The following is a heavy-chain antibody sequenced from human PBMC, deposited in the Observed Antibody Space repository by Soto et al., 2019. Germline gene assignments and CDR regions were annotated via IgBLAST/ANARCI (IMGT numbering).Heavy chain of an antibody. J-gene: IGHJ4*02. CDR1: GFTFSSYA. D-gene: IGHD1-26*01. CDR3: VQGASTAHQPLDS. Sequence: GGSLRLSCAASGFTFSSYAMSWVRQAPGKGLEWVSAIRGGGNYKYYPDSMKGRFTISRDNFNNTLYLQLNSLRPEDTAVYHCVQGASTAHQPLDSWGQGVLVTVSS. CDR2: IRGGGNYK. V-gene: IGHV3-23*01.